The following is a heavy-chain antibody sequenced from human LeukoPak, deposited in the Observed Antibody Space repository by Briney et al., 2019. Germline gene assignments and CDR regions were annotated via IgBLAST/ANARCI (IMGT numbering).Heavy chain of an antibody. D-gene: IGHD4-17*01. J-gene: IGHJ4*02. Sequence: SETLSLTCTVSGGSISSSSYYWGWIRQPPGKGLEWIGSIYYSGSTYYNPSLKSRVTISVDTSKNQFSLKLSSVTAADTAVYYCARPDYGDYGRAYYFDYWGQGTLVTVSS. CDR3: ARPDYGDYGRAYYFDY. CDR2: IYYSGST. V-gene: IGHV4-39*07. CDR1: GGSISSSSYY.